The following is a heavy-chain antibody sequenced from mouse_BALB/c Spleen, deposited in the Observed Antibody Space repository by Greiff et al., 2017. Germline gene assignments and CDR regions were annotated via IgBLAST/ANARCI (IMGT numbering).Heavy chain of an antibody. J-gene: IGHJ3*01. D-gene: IGHD1-1*01. CDR1: GFTFSSYT. CDR3: TRETSSDGEEYAY. CDR2: ISSGCSYT. V-gene: IGHV5-6-4*01. Sequence: EVMLVESGGGLVKPGGSLKLSCAASGFTFSSYTMSWVRQTPAKRLEWVATISSGCSYTYYPDSVKGRFTISRDNAKNTLYLQMSSLKSEGTAKYYCTRETSSDGEEYAYWGQGNLVTDSA.